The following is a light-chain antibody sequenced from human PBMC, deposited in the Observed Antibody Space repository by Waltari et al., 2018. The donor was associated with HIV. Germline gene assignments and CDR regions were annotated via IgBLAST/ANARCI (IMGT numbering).Light chain of an antibody. CDR3: QQDNNWPPAWT. J-gene: IGKJ1*01. Sequence: EIVMTQSPVTLSASPGERVTLSCRASESVNSDLAWYQQKPGQAPRLLIHGASTRATGIPPRFSGSGSETQVTLTISSLQSEDCAVYYCQQDNNWPPAWTFGRGTRVEI. CDR2: GAS. CDR1: ESVNSD. V-gene: IGKV3-15*01.